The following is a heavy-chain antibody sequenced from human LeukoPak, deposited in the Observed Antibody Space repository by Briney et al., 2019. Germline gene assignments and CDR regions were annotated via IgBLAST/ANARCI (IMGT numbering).Heavy chain of an antibody. Sequence: ASVKVSCKASGYTFTSYGISWVRQAPGQGLEWMGWISAYNGNTNYAQKLQGRVTMTTDTSTSTAYMELRSLRSDDTAVYYCARERYCSSTNCFYGMDVWGQGTTVTVSS. J-gene: IGHJ6*02. CDR3: ARERYCSSTNCFYGMDV. CDR2: ISAYNGNT. CDR1: GYTFTSYG. D-gene: IGHD2-2*01. V-gene: IGHV1-18*01.